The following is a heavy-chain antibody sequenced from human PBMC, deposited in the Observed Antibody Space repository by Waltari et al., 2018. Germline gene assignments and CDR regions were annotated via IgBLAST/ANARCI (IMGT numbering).Heavy chain of an antibody. CDR2: LYTSGST. V-gene: IGHV4-4*07. D-gene: IGHD3-22*01. J-gene: IGHJ4*02. CDR3: ARGSSGYYYG. Sequence: QVQLQESGPGLVKPSETLSLTCTVSGGSISSYYWSWIRQPAGKGLEWIGRLYTSGSTNYTPSLKSRVTRSRDTSKIQFSLKLNSVTAADTAVYYCARGSSGYYYGWGQGTLVTVSS. CDR1: GGSISSYY.